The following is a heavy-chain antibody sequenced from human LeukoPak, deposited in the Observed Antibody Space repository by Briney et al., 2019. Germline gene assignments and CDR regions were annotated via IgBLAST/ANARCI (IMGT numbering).Heavy chain of an antibody. CDR1: GGTFSSYA. V-gene: IGHV1-69*05. CDR2: IIPIFGTA. J-gene: IGHJ4*02. Sequence: SVKVSCKASGGTFSSYAISWVRQAPGQGLEWMGGIIPIFGTANYAQKFQGRVTITTDESTSTAYMELSSLRSEDTAVYYCARATRITGAIDYWGQGTLVTVSS. CDR3: ARATRITGAIDY. D-gene: IGHD1/OR15-1a*01.